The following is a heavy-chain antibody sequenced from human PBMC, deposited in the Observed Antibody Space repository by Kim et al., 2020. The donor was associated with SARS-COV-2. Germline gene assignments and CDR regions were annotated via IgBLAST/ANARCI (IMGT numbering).Heavy chain of an antibody. J-gene: IGHJ4*02. CDR2: IYHSGST. Sequence: SETLSLTCAVSGGSISSSNWWSWVRQPPGKGLEWIGEIYHSGSTNYNPSLKSRVTISVDKSKNQFSLKLSSVTAADTAVYYCVTTGEGTTSPFDYWGQGTLVTVSS. CDR1: GGSISSSNW. CDR3: VTTGEGTTSPFDY. V-gene: IGHV4-4*02. D-gene: IGHD1-1*01.